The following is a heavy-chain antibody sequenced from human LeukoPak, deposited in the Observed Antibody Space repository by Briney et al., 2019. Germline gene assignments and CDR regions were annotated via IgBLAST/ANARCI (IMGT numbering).Heavy chain of an antibody. J-gene: IGHJ4*02. CDR3: ARVCSSTSCYVDFDY. CDR2: FDPEDGET. CDR1: GYTLTELS. D-gene: IGHD2-2*01. Sequence: ASVKVSCKVSGYTLTELSMHWVRQAPGKGLEWMGGFDPEDGETIYAQKLQGRVTVTTDTSTSTAYMELRSLRSDDTAVYYCARVCSSTSCYVDFDYWGQGTLVTVSS. V-gene: IGHV1-24*01.